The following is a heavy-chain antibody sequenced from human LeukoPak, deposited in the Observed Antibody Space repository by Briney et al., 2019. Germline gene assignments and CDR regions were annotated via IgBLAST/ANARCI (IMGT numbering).Heavy chain of an antibody. CDR2: IRYDGSNK. J-gene: IGHJ6*03. Sequence: GGSLRLSCAASGFTFSSYGMHWVRQAPGKGLEWVAFIRYDGSNKYYADSVKGRFTISRDNFKNTLYLQMNSLRAEDTAVYYCAKEGPSGSYYNTLYYYYYYMDVWGKGTTVTISS. CDR3: AKEGPSGSYYNTLYYYYYYMDV. D-gene: IGHD3-10*01. CDR1: GFTFSSYG. V-gene: IGHV3-30*02.